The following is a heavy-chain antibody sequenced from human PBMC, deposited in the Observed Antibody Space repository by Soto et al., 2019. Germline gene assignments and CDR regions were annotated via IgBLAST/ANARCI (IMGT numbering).Heavy chain of an antibody. Sequence: SETLSLTCTVSGGSISSYYWSWIRQPPGKGLEWIGYIYYSGITDYNPSLKSRVTISVDTSKSQFSLKLTSVNTADTAIYYCTRGGDPYKTGHWGQGTLVTVSS. V-gene: IGHV4-59*01. CDR3: TRGGDPYKTGH. CDR2: IYYSGIT. J-gene: IGHJ4*02. D-gene: IGHD2-21*01. CDR1: GGSISSYY.